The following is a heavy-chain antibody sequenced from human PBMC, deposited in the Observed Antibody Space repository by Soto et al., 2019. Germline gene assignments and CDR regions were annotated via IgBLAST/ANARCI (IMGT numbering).Heavy chain of an antibody. Sequence: EVQLVESGGGLVQPGGSLRLSCAASGFTFSNYWMHWVRQAPGKGLVWVSRINSDGSSASYADSVKGRFTISRDNAKNTLYLQMNSLRAEDTAVYYCARDTLELVYYFDYWGQGTLVTVSS. CDR1: GFTFSNYW. J-gene: IGHJ4*02. CDR2: INSDGSSA. CDR3: ARDTLELVYYFDY. D-gene: IGHD1-7*01. V-gene: IGHV3-74*01.